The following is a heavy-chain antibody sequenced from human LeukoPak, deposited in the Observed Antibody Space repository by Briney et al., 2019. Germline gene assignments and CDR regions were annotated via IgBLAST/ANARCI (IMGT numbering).Heavy chain of an antibody. J-gene: IGHJ4*02. D-gene: IGHD3-3*01. V-gene: IGHV4-34*01. CDR3: ARGVIFGVEYYFDY. CDR1: GGSFSGYY. CDR2: INHSGST. Sequence: SETLSLTCALYGGSFSGYYWSWIRQPPGKGLEWIGEINHSGSTNYNPSLKSRVTISVDTSKNQFSLKLSSVTAADTAVYYCARGVIFGVEYYFDYWGQGTLVTVSS.